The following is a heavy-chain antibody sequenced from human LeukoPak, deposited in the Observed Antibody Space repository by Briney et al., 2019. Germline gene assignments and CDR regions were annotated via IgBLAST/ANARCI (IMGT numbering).Heavy chain of an antibody. CDR3: ARPSRGYSYGPIAFDI. Sequence: GASVKVSCKASGYTFTGYYMHWVRQAPGQGLEWMGWINPNSGGTNYAQKFQGWVTMTRDTSISTAYMELSRLRSDDTAVYYCARPSRGYSYGPIAFDIWGQGQWSPSLQ. V-gene: IGHV1-2*04. CDR1: GYTFTGYY. D-gene: IGHD5-18*01. J-gene: IGHJ3*02. CDR2: INPNSGGT.